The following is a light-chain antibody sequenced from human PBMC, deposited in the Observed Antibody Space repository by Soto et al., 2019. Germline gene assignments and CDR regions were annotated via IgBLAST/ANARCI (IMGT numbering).Light chain of an antibody. CDR1: QSISSY. CDR2: AAS. CDR3: QQSYSTPLT. J-gene: IGKJ4*01. Sequence: DIQMTQSPSSLSASVGDRVTITCRASQSISSYLNWYQQKPGKAPKLLIYAASSLQSGVPSRFSGSGSGTDFNXTISSLQPEDFATYYCQQSYSTPLTFGGGTKVDIK. V-gene: IGKV1-39*01.